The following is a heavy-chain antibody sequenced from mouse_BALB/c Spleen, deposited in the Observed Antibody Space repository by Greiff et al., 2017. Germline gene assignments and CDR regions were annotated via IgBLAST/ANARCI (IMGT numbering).Heavy chain of an antibody. CDR3: ARGIRDYYGSSYAMDY. Sequence: EVKLMESGPGLVKPSQSLSLTCTVTGYSITSDYAWNWIRQFPGNKLEWMGYISYSGSTSYNPSLKSRISITRDTSKNQFFLQLNSVTTEDTATYYCARGIRDYYGSSYAMDYWGQGTSVTVSS. D-gene: IGHD1-1*01. V-gene: IGHV3-2*02. CDR2: ISYSGST. J-gene: IGHJ4*01. CDR1: GYSITSDYA.